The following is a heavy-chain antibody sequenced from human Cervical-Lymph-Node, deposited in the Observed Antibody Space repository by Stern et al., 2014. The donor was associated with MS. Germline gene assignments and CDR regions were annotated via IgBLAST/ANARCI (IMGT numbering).Heavy chain of an antibody. V-gene: IGHV1-58*01. D-gene: IGHD3-22*01. CDR1: GFTFSSSA. J-gene: IGHJ6*02. CDR3: AAGPDRDSSDDYYHGMDF. CDR2: IVLGSGYT. Sequence: QLVESGPEVKKPGTSVKVSCKASGFTFSSSAVPWVQQAPGQRLEWIGWIVLGSGYTKSAQKFQERVTITRDMSTNTAYMELSSLTSEDTAVYYCAAGPDRDSSDDYYHGMDFWGQGTTVTVSS.